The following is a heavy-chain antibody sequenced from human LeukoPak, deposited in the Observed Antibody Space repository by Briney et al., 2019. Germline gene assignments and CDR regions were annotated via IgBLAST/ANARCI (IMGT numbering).Heavy chain of an antibody. J-gene: IGHJ5*02. V-gene: IGHV1-69*04. CDR2: IIPILGIA. Sequence: EASVKVSCKASRGTFSSYAISWVRQAPGQGLEWMGRIIPILGIANYAQKFQGRVTITADKSTSTAYMELSSLRSEDTAVYYCASDILTGYYRLNWFDPWGQGTLVTVSS. CDR1: RGTFSSYA. D-gene: IGHD3-9*01. CDR3: ASDILTGYYRLNWFDP.